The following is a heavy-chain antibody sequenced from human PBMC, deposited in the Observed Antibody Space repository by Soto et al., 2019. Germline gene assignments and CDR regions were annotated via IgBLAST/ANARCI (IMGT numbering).Heavy chain of an antibody. Sequence: SETLSLTCTVSGGSISSGDYYWSWIRQPPGKGLEWIGYIYYSGSTYYNPSLKSRVTISVDTSKNQFSLKLSSVTAADTAVYYCASMQYQLLFWWFDPWGQGTLVTV. CDR1: GGSISSGDYY. V-gene: IGHV4-30-4*01. J-gene: IGHJ5*02. CDR2: IYYSGST. CDR3: ASMQYQLLFWWFDP. D-gene: IGHD2-2*01.